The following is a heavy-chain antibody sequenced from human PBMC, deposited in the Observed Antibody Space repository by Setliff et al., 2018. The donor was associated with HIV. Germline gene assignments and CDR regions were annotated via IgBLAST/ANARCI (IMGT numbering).Heavy chain of an antibody. J-gene: IGHJ4*02. CDR3: AVGYRYFDY. V-gene: IGHV4-34*01. CDR2: INHRGST. D-gene: IGHD2-2*03. CDR1: GGSFSGDY. Sequence: SETLSLTCAVYGGSFSGDYWSWIRQPPGKRLEWIGEINHRGSTDYRGSTDYRPSLKSRLTISLDTSKNQFSLKLRSVTAADTAIYYCAVGYRYFDYWGQGTLVTVSS.